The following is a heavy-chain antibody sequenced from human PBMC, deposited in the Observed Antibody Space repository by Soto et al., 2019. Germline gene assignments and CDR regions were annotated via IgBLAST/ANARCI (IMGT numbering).Heavy chain of an antibody. Sequence: GGSLRLSCAVSGFTFRSSPMSWVRRAPGKGLEWVSGINGGDDSKHYADSVKGRFTISRDNSKNTLYLQMNSLRAEDTAVYYCANPIAAAGQVYWGQGTLVTVSS. D-gene: IGHD6-13*01. CDR1: GFTFRSSP. CDR2: INGGDDSK. CDR3: ANPIAAAGQVY. J-gene: IGHJ4*02. V-gene: IGHV3-23*01.